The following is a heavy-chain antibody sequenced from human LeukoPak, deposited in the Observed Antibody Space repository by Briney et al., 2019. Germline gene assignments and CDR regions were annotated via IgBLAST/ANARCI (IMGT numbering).Heavy chain of an antibody. D-gene: IGHD2-8*01. J-gene: IGHJ4*02. V-gene: IGHV3-20*04. CDR2: INRNGGST. Sequence: GGSLRLSCEASGFTFDDYGMSWVRQPPGKGLEWVSGINRNGGSTDYADSVKGRFTISRDNAKNSHFLQMNSLRVEDTALYYCARGFRNGRFDCWGQGTLVTVSS. CDR1: GFTFDDYG. CDR3: ARGFRNGRFDC.